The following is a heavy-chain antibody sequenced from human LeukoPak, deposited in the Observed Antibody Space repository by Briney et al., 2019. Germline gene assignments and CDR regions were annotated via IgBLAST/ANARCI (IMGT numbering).Heavy chain of an antibody. CDR3: AVYIAAAGYFDY. D-gene: IGHD6-13*01. V-gene: IGHV4-39*07. J-gene: IGHJ4*02. CDR1: GGSISSSSYY. CDR2: IYYSGST. Sequence: PSETLSLTCTVSGGSISSSSYYWGWIRQPPGKGLEWIGSIYYSGSTYYNPSLKSRVTISVDTSKNQFSLKLSSVTAADTAVYYCAVYIAAAGYFDYWGQGTLVTVSS.